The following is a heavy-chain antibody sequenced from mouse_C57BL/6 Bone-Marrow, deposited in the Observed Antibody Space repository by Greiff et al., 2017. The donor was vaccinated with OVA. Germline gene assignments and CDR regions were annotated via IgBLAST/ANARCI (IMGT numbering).Heavy chain of an antibody. CDR2: INPNNGGT. D-gene: IGHD4-1*01. J-gene: IGHJ3*01. V-gene: IGHV1-22*01. Sequence: EVQLQQSGPELVKPGASVKMSCKASGYTFPDYNMHWVKQSHGKSLEWIGYINPNNGGTSYNQKFKGTATLTVNKSSSTAYMELRSLTAEDSAVYDCARRGNWDGGWFAYWGQGTLVTVSA. CDR1: GYTFPDYN. CDR3: ARRGNWDGGWFAY.